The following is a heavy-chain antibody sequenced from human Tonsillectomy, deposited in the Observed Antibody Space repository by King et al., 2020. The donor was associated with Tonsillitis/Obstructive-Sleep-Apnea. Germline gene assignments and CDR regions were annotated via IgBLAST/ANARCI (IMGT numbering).Heavy chain of an antibody. V-gene: IGHV2-26*01. Sequence: TLKESGPVLVKPTETLTLTCTVSGFSLSNARMGVSWIRQPPGKALEWLAHIFSNDEKSYSTSLNTRLIISKDTSKSQVVLTMTNMDPVDTATYYCARIRDYYYYYMDVWGKGTTVTVSS. D-gene: IGHD2-21*01. CDR2: IFSNDEK. J-gene: IGHJ6*03. CDR3: ARIRDYYYYYMDV. CDR1: GFSLSNARMG.